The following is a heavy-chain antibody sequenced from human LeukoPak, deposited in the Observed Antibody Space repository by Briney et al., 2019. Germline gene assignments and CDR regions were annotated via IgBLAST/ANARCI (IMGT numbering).Heavy chain of an antibody. V-gene: IGHV3-30*02. Sequence: GGSLRLSCAASGFTFSSYGMHWVRQAPGKGLEWVAFIRYDGSNKYYADSVKGRFTISRDNSKNTLYLQMNSLRAEDTAVYYCAKDGVGYCISTSCHPRNWFDPWGQGTLVTVSS. CDR3: AKDGVGYCISTSCHPRNWFDP. J-gene: IGHJ5*02. D-gene: IGHD2-2*01. CDR2: IRYDGSNK. CDR1: GFTFSSYG.